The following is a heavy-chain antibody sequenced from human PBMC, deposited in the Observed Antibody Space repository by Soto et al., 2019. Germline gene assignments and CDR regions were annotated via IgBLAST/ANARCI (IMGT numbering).Heavy chain of an antibody. V-gene: IGHV3-7*04. Sequence: GGSLRLSCAASGFPFSSYGISWIRLSPGKGLEWVANIKQDGSEKYYVDSVKGRFTISRDNAKNSLYLQMNSLRAEDTAVYYCARDLASTTIPNYWGQGTLVTVSS. CDR2: IKQDGSEK. J-gene: IGHJ4*02. D-gene: IGHD4-17*01. CDR3: ARDLASTTIPNY. CDR1: GFPFSSYG.